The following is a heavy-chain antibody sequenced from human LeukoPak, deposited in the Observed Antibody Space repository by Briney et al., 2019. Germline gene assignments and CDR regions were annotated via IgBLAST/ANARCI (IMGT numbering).Heavy chain of an antibody. CDR1: GGSISSSSYY. CDR3: ASNVAVATVTDY. J-gene: IGHJ4*02. CDR2: IYYSGST. Sequence: PSETLSLTCTVSGGSISSSSYYWGWIRQPPEKGLEWIGSIYYSGSTYYNPSLKSRVTISVDTSKNQFSLKLSSVTAADTAVYYCASNVAVATVTDYWGQGTLVTVSS. V-gene: IGHV4-39*01. D-gene: IGHD6-19*01.